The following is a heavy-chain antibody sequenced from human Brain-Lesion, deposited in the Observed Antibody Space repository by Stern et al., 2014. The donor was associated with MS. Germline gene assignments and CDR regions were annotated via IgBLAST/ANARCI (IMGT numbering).Heavy chain of an antibody. D-gene: IGHD3-22*01. J-gene: IGHJ4*02. Sequence: EVQLEESGGGLVKPGGSLRLSCAASGFTFSSYTMNWVRQAPGKGLEWVSSINRGSDYIYYADSVKGRFTISRDNAKNSLYLQMNSLRGDDNALYYCARVEKPLVDYYYYYDRVDYWGQGTMVTVSS. CDR1: GFTFSSYT. CDR3: ARVEKPLVDYYYYYDRVDY. CDR2: INRGSDYI. V-gene: IGHV3-21*01.